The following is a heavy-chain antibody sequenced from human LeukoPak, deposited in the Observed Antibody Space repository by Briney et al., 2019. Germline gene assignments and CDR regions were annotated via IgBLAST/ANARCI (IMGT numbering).Heavy chain of an antibody. V-gene: IGHV3-23*01. CDR3: AKPCSGRDSGSYSRPYYFDY. D-gene: IGHD1-26*01. Sequence: LGGSLRLSCAGSGFTPSNCAMSWVRQAPGKGLEWVSGISGSGGSTYYADSVKGRFTISRDNSKSTLYLQMNSLRAEDTAVYYCAKPCSGRDSGSYSRPYYFDYWGQGTLVTVSS. CDR1: GFTPSNCA. CDR2: ISGSGGST. J-gene: IGHJ4*02.